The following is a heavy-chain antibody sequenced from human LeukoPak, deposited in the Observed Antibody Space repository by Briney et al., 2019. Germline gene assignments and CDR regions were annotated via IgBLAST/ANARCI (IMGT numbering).Heavy chain of an antibody. CDR3: ARDHEAYAVYNYFDN. J-gene: IGHJ4*02. D-gene: IGHD2-8*01. CDR1: GFTLSYYW. Sequence: PGGSLRLSCAASGFTLSYYWMSWVRQAPGKGLEWVANIKQDGSEKYYVDSVKGRFTISRDNAKNSLYLQMNSLRAEDTAIYYCARDHEAYAVYNYFDNWGQGTLVTVSS. V-gene: IGHV3-7*01. CDR2: IKQDGSEK.